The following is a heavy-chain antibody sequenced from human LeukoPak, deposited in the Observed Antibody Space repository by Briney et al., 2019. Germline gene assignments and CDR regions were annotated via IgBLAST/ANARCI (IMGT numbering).Heavy chain of an antibody. CDR3: ARVIGVAGVDY. D-gene: IGHD6-19*01. CDR1: GYTFTSYY. V-gene: IGHV1-46*01. J-gene: IGHJ4*02. CDR2: INPSGGST. Sequence: ASVKVSCKASGYTFTSYYMHWVRQAPGQGLEWMGIINPSGGSTSYAQKLQGRVTMTTDTSTSTAYMELRSLRSDDTAVYYCARVIGVAGVDYWGQGILVTVSS.